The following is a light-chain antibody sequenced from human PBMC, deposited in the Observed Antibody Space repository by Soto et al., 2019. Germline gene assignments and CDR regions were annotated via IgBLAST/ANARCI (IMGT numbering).Light chain of an antibody. CDR3: LQYRSFPWT. J-gene: IGKJ1*01. V-gene: IGKV1-17*01. CDR2: SAS. Sequence: DIQVTQSPSSLSASVGDKVTITCRASQDIKYDLGWYQQKPGTAPKRLIYSASSLQSGVPSRFSGSGSETEFTLTISSLQPEDFATYYCLQYRSFPWTFGPGTKVEIK. CDR1: QDIKYD.